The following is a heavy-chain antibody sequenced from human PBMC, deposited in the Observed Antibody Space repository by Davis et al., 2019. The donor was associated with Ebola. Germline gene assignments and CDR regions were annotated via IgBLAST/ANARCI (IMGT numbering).Heavy chain of an antibody. J-gene: IGHJ3*02. CDR3: ARGTNSASDI. Sequence: GGSLRLSCVASGFTFSSYWMNWVRQAPGKGLEWVANIKQDGSEKYYVESVKGRFTISRDNAENSLFLQLNSLRAEDTAVYYCARGTNSASDIWGQGTMVTVSS. CDR2: IKQDGSEK. CDR1: GFTFSSYW. V-gene: IGHV3-7*01. D-gene: IGHD1-7*01.